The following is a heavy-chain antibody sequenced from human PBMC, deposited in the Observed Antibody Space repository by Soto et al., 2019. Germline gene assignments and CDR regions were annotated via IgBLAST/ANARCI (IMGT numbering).Heavy chain of an antibody. CDR2: IKQDGSEK. J-gene: IGHJ6*02. CDR1: GFTFSSYW. Sequence: GGSLRLSCAASGFTFSSYWMSWVRQAPGKGLEWVANIKQDGSEKYYVDSVKGRFTISRDNAKNPLYLQMNSLRAEDTAVYYCARDRFMTLDGMDVWGQGTTVTVSS. D-gene: IGHD3-16*01. CDR3: ARDRFMTLDGMDV. V-gene: IGHV3-7*05.